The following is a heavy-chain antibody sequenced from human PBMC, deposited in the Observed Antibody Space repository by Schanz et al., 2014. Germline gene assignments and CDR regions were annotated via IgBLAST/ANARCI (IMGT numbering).Heavy chain of an antibody. CDR1: GGSISTYY. J-gene: IGHJ4*02. V-gene: IGHV4-4*07. D-gene: IGHD3-22*01. CDR2: ISTSGST. Sequence: QVQLQESGPGLVKPSETLSLTCTVSGGSISTYYWSWIRQPAGKGLEWVGRISTSGSTNYNPSLRRGNSMSIGSPKTHFSLGVSSLAAADTAVYYCATWRGDDSGGHGQFDYWGQGALVTVSS. CDR3: ATWRGDDSGGHGQFDY.